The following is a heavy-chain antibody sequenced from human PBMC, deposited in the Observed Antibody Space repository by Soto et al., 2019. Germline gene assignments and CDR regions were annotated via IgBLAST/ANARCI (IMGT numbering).Heavy chain of an antibody. CDR2: IYWDDDT. CDR3: AQARRFTFVGLFYDLDV. Sequence: QITLKESGPTLVKPTQTLTLTCTFSGFSLNTSGVGVGWIRQPPGKALEWLALIYWDDDTRSSPSLKSRVTIAKDTSKNQVVLTLTHADPVDTATYYCAQARRFTFVGLFYDLDVWGKGASVTVSS. J-gene: IGHJ6*04. D-gene: IGHD3-16*02. V-gene: IGHV2-5*02. CDR1: GFSLNTSGVG.